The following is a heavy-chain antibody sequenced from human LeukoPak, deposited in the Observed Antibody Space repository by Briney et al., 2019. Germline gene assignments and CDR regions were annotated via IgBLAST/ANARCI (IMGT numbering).Heavy chain of an antibody. CDR1: GFSVTSGHY. Sequence: SETLSLTCSVSGFSVTSGHYWGWIRQPPGKGLEWIGTIYHTGSTNYNPSLQSRVTMSVDTSKNQFSLRLRSVTAADTAMYFCAREVPYYYFMDVWGKRTTVTVPS. CDR3: AREVPYYYFMDV. J-gene: IGHJ6*03. V-gene: IGHV4-38-2*02. CDR2: IYHTGST.